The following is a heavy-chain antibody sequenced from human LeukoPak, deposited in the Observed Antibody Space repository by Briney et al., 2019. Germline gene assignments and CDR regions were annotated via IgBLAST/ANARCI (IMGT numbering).Heavy chain of an antibody. J-gene: IGHJ6*03. Sequence: SETLSLTCTVSGGSISSYYWSWIRQPAGKGLEWIGRIYTSGSTNYNPSLKSRVTISVDTSKNQFSLKLSSVTAADTAVYYCARDFPSYYGDYYYYYMDVWGKGTTVTISS. CDR3: ARDFPSYYGDYYYYYMDV. CDR2: IYTSGST. D-gene: IGHD3-10*01. CDR1: GGSISSYY. V-gene: IGHV4-4*07.